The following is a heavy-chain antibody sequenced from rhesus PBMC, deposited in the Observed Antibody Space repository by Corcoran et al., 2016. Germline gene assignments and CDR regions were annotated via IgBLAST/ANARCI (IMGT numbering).Heavy chain of an antibody. CDR1: GFTFSSYG. V-gene: IGHV3S5*01. Sequence: EVQLVESGGGLVQPGGSLRLSCAASGFTFSSYGMSWVRQAPGKGLEWVSYISNGGRSTYYDDSGKGRFTISRDNSKNPLSLQMNSLRAEDTAVYYCAKDHHGYNWKYDGLDSWGQGVVVTVSS. CDR2: ISNGGRST. D-gene: IGHD1-26*01. J-gene: IGHJ6*01. CDR3: AKDHHGYNWKYDGLDS.